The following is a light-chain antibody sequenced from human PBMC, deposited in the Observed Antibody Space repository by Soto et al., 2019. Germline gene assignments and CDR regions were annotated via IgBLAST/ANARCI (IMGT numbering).Light chain of an antibody. CDR2: DAS. J-gene: IGKJ4*01. V-gene: IGKV3-11*01. CDR3: QQRSNWPPALS. CDR1: QSVNNF. Sequence: EFVLTQSPGTLSLSPGDRATLSCRASQSVNNFLAWYQQKPGQTPRLLIYDASKRATGIPGRFSGSGSGTDFTLTISSLEPEDFAVYYCQQRSNWPPALSFGGGTKVDI.